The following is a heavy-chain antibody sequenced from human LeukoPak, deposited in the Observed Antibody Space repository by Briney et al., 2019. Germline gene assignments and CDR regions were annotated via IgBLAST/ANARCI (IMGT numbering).Heavy chain of an antibody. J-gene: IGHJ4*02. D-gene: IGHD5-18*01. V-gene: IGHV3-23*01. CDR2: ISGPGRST. CDR1: GFTFSGYG. Sequence: GGSLRLSCEVSGFTFSGYGMTWVRQAPGKGLEWISAISGPGRSTYYADSVKGRSTISRDNSRNTLYLQINSLRAEDTAVYYCATYRQVLLPFESWGQGTLVTVSS. CDR3: ATYRQVLLPFES.